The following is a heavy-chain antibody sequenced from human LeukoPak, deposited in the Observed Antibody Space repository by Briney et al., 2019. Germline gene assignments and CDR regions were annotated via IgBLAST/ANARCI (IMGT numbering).Heavy chain of an antibody. CDR3: AMIPCGGDCYRSAFDF. J-gene: IGHJ3*01. V-gene: IGHV3-48*01. Sequence: GGSLRLSCAASGFTFGNSAMTWVRQAPGKGLEWVSYISSGSNNIYYADSVKGRFTISRDNAKNSLYLQMNRLRAEDTAVYYCAMIPCGGDCYRSAFDFWGQGTMVTVSS. CDR1: GFTFGNSA. CDR2: ISSGSNNI. D-gene: IGHD2-21*01.